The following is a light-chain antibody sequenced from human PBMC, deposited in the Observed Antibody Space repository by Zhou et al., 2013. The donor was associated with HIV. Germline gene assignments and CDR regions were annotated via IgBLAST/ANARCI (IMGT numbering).Light chain of an antibody. J-gene: IGLJ2*01. V-gene: IGLV1-40*01. CDR3: GSYAGSSIWI. Sequence: QSVLTQPPSVSGAPGQRVTISCTGGSSNIGAGYDVHWYQHLPGTAPKLLIYGNSNRPSGVPDRFSGSKSGTSASLAITGLQAEDESDYYCGSYAGSSIWIFGGGTKVTLL. CDR1: SSNIGAGYD. CDR2: GNS.